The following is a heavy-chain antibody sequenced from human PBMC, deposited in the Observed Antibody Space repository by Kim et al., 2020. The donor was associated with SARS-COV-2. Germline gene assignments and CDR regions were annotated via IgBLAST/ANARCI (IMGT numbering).Heavy chain of an antibody. V-gene: IGHV3-21*01. CDR2: ISSSSSSI. CDR1: GFTFSSYS. Sequence: GGSLRLSCAASGFTFSSYSMNWVRLAPGKGLEWVSSISSSSSSIYYADSVKGRFTISRDNAKNSLYLQMNSLRAEDTAVYYCARTRDSGWYYFDYWGQGSLVTVSS. J-gene: IGHJ4*02. CDR3: ARTRDSGWYYFDY. D-gene: IGHD6-19*01.